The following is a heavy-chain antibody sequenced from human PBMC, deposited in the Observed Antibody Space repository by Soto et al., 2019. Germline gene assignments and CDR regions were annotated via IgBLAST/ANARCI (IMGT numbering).Heavy chain of an antibody. J-gene: IGHJ5*02. CDR1: GLTFTNAW. Sequence: GGSLRLSCAASGLTFTNAWMSWVRQAPGKGLEWVAVIWYDGSNKYYADSVKGRFTISRDNSKNTLYLQMNSLRAEDTAVYYCARSYYGSGSYYHWGQGTLVTVSS. D-gene: IGHD3-10*01. CDR2: IWYDGSNK. CDR3: ARSYYGSGSYYH. V-gene: IGHV3-33*08.